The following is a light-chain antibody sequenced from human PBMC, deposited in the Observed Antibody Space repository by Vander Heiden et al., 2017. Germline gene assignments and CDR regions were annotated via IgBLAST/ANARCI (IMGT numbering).Light chain of an antibody. CDR3: SSYVGSNNLV. CDR1: SSDVGGYNY. Sequence: QSALTQPPPASGSPGQSVTISCTGTSSDVGGYNYVSWYQQHPGKAPKVMIYEVSKRPSGVPDRFSGSKSGNTAFLTVSGLQAEDEADYYCSSYVGSNNLVFGGGTKLTVL. J-gene: IGLJ2*01. V-gene: IGLV2-8*01. CDR2: EVS.